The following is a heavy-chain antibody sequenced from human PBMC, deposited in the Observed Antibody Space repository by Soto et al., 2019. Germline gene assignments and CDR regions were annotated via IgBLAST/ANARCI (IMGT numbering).Heavy chain of an antibody. CDR3: AIAYCGGDCYREDAFDI. Sequence: QVQLVQSGAEVKKPGSSVKVSCKASGGTFSSYTISWVRQAPGQGLEWMGRIIPILGIANYAQKFQGRGTITADNSTSTAYMELSSLRSEDTAVYYCAIAYCGGDCYREDAFDIWGQGTMVTVSS. D-gene: IGHD2-21*02. J-gene: IGHJ3*02. CDR1: GGTFSSYT. V-gene: IGHV1-69*02. CDR2: IIPILGIA.